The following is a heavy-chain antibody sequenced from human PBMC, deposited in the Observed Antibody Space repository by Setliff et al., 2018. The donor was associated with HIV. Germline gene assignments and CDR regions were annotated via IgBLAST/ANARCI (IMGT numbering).Heavy chain of an antibody. CDR2: ISGSGGT. J-gene: IGHJ4*02. V-gene: IGHV1-3*01. Sequence: GASVKVSCKASGYTFTDYAIHWVRQASGERLEWMGWISGSGGTKYSQKFQDRVTITRDTSTSTAYMELSSLRSEDTAVYYCTRDRGYQLLPYWGQGTLVTVSS. D-gene: IGHD2-2*01. CDR3: TRDRGYQLLPY. CDR1: GYTFTDYA.